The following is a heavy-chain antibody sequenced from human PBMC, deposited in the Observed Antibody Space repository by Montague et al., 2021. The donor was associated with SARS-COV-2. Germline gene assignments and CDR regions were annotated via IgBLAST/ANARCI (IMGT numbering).Heavy chain of an antibody. D-gene: IGHD5-12*01. CDR2: ISGSGSKT. Sequence: SLRLSCAASGFIFSDYCMTWIRQAPGKGLEWVSHISGSGSKTYYADSVKGRFTISRDTANNSVYLQMNFLGAEDTAVYCCARDQGGYGTFDIWGQGTMVTVSS. CDR1: GFIFSDYC. CDR3: ARDQGGYGTFDI. J-gene: IGHJ3*02. V-gene: IGHV3-11*01.